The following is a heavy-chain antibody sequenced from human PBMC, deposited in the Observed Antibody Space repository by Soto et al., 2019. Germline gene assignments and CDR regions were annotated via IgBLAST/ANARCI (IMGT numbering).Heavy chain of an antibody. CDR2: ISAYNGNT. CDR3: ARDICTGPCGGSSYLPFDY. V-gene: IGHV1-18*04. J-gene: IGHJ4*02. D-gene: IGHD6-6*01. Sequence: QVQLVQSGAEVKKPGASVKVSCKATGYTFTSYGISWVRQAPGQGLEWMGWISAYNGNTNYAQKLQGRVTMTTDTATSTAYMELSSLRSDDTAVYYCARDICTGPCGGSSYLPFDYWGQGTLVTVSS. CDR1: GYTFTSYG.